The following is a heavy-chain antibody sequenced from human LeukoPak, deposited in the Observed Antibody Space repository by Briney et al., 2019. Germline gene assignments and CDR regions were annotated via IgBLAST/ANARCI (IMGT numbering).Heavy chain of an antibody. J-gene: IGHJ4*02. Sequence: GGSLRLSCAASGFTFSGYAMSWVRQAPGKGLEWVSAISGSGGSTYYADSVKGRFTISRDNSKNTLYLQMSSLRAEDTAVYYCAKARPGITGTSGYWGQGTLVTVSS. D-gene: IGHD1-7*01. CDR3: AKARPGITGTSGY. CDR2: ISGSGGST. CDR1: GFTFSGYA. V-gene: IGHV3-23*01.